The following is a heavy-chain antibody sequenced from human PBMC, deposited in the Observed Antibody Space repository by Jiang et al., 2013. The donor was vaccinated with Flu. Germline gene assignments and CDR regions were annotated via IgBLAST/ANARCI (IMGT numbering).Heavy chain of an antibody. Sequence: PGLVKPSETLSLTCTVSGDSISSSSYYWGWIRQPPGKGLEWIGNMFYSGGTYYNPSLKSRVTISVDTSKNQFSLKVSSVTAADTAVYYCARHSGSYWGPLDYWGQGTLVTVSS. CDR3: ARHSGSYWGPLDY. V-gene: IGHV4-39*07. J-gene: IGHJ4*02. CDR1: GDSISSSSYY. D-gene: IGHD1-26*01. CDR2: MFYSGGT.